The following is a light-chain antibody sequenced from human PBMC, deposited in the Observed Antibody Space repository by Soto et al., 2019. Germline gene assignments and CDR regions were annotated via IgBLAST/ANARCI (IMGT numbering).Light chain of an antibody. J-gene: IGKJ1*01. V-gene: IGKV1-5*01. CDR1: QSISNR. CDR2: DAS. CDR3: QLYGGMWA. Sequence: DIQMTQSPSTLSASVGDRVIITCRASQSISNRLAWYQQKPGKAPKVLIYDASNLESGVPSRFRGSGYGTDFILTITILQPDDFASCYCQLYGGMWAFGQGTKEEIK.